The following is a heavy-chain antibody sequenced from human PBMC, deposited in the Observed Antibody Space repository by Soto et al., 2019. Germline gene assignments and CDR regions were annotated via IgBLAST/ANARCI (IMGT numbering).Heavy chain of an antibody. CDR3: ARGYCSGGSCYSPNYYYYYYMDV. Sequence: ASVKVSCKASGYTFTSYGISWVRQAPGQGLEWMGWISAYNGNTNYAQKLQGRVTMTTDTSTSTAYMELRSLGSDDTAVYYCARGYCSGGSCYSPNYYYYYYMDVWGKGTTVTVSS. V-gene: IGHV1-18*01. CDR2: ISAYNGNT. J-gene: IGHJ6*03. D-gene: IGHD2-15*01. CDR1: GYTFTSYG.